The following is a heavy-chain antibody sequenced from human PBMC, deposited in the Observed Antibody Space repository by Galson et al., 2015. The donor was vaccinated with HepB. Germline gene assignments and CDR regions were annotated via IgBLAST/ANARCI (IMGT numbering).Heavy chain of an antibody. CDR2: IFSHDEK. J-gene: IGHJ4*02. CDR1: GFSLNSVRMG. Sequence: PALVKPTQTLTLTCTVSGFSLNSVRMGVSWIRQPPGKALEWLAHIFSHDEKSYSPSLESRLTISKDTSKSQVVLTLTNIDPLDTATYYCARSRDLRYYFDSWGQGTLVTVSS. V-gene: IGHV2-26*01. CDR3: ARSRDLRYYFDS.